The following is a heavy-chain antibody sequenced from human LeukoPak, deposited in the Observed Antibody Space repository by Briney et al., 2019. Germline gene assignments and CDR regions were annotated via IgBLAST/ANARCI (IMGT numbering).Heavy chain of an antibody. J-gene: IGHJ4*02. V-gene: IGHV5-51*01. CDR3: ARHLDCSSTSCPLGY. Sequence: GESLKISCKGSGYIFTDYWVAWVRQVPGKGLEWMGIIYPVDSDTRYSPSFQGQVTISVDKSIGTAYLQWSSLKASDSAMYYCARHLDCSSTSCPLGYWGQGTLVTVSS. CDR1: GYIFTDYW. CDR2: IYPVDSDT. D-gene: IGHD2-2*01.